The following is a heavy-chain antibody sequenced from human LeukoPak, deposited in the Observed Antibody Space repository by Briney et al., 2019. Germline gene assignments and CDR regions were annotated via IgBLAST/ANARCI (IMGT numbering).Heavy chain of an antibody. Sequence: SETLSLTCTVSGGSISSYYWSWIRQPPGKGLEWIGYIYYSGSTNYNPSLKSRVTISVDASKNQFSLKLSSVTAADTAVYYCARAQTTVVSRDAFDIWGQGTMVTVSS. J-gene: IGHJ3*02. CDR1: GGSISSYY. CDR3: ARAQTTVVSRDAFDI. CDR2: IYYSGST. V-gene: IGHV4-59*01. D-gene: IGHD4-23*01.